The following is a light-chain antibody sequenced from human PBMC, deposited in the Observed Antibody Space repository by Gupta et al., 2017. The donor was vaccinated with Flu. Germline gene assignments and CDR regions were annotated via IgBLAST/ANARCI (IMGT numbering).Light chain of an antibody. CDR1: QSVSSY. V-gene: IGKV3-11*01. J-gene: IGKJ5*01. Sequence: ATLSMSPGERATLSCRASQSVSSYLAWYQQKPGQAPRLLIYDASNRATGIPARFSGSGSGTDFTLTISSLEPEDFAVYYCQQRSNWPPITFGQGTRLEIK. CDR2: DAS. CDR3: QQRSNWPPIT.